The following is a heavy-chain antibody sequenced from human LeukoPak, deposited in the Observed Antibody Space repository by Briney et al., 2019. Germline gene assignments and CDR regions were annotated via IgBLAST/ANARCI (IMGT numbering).Heavy chain of an antibody. J-gene: IGHJ6*02. CDR2: ISYDGSNK. Sequence: GGSLRLSCAASGLTFSNYAMNWVRQAPGKGLEWVAVISYDGSNKYYADSVKGRFTISRDNSKDTLYLQMNSLRAEDTAVYYCARTLQKKNSYYGMDVWGQGTTVTVSS. CDR1: GLTFSNYA. CDR3: ARTLQKKNSYYGMDV. V-gene: IGHV3-30-3*01. D-gene: IGHD2-15*01.